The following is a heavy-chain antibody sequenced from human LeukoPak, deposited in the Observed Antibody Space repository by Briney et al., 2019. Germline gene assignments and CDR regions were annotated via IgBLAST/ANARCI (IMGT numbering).Heavy chain of an antibody. CDR2: ISSNGGST. Sequence: GGSLRLSCAASGFTFSSYAMHWVRQAPGKGLAYVSAISSNGGSTYYANSVKGRFTISRDNSKNTLYLQMGSLRAEDMAVYYCARLYCSSTSCLFGYWGQGTLVTVSS. D-gene: IGHD2-2*01. V-gene: IGHV3-64*01. J-gene: IGHJ4*02. CDR3: ARLYCSSTSCLFGY. CDR1: GFTFSSYA.